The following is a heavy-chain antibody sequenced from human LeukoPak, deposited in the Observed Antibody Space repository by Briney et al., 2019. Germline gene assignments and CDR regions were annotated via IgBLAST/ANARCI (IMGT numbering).Heavy chain of an antibody. CDR3: ARIDIVVVPAQIGGWFDP. Sequence: PSETLSLTCTVSGGSISSGDYYWSWIRQPPGKGLEWIGYIYYSGSTYYNPSLKSRVTISVDTSKNQFSLKLSSVTAADTAVYYCARIDIVVVPAQIGGWFDPWGQGTLVTVSS. CDR2: IYYSGST. D-gene: IGHD2-2*01. V-gene: IGHV4-30-4*01. J-gene: IGHJ5*02. CDR1: GGSISSGDYY.